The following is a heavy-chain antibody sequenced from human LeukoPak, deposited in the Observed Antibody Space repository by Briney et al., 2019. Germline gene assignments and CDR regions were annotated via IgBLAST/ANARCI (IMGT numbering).Heavy chain of an antibody. V-gene: IGHV4-59*01. CDR1: GGSISSYY. Sequence: SETLSLTCTVSGGSISSYYWSWIRQPPGKGLEWIGYIYYSGSTNYNPSLKSRVTISVDTSKNQFSLKLSSVTAADTAVYYCARAGRWLPSFDYWGQGTLVTVSS. J-gene: IGHJ4*02. D-gene: IGHD5-24*01. CDR3: ARAGRWLPSFDY. CDR2: IYYSGST.